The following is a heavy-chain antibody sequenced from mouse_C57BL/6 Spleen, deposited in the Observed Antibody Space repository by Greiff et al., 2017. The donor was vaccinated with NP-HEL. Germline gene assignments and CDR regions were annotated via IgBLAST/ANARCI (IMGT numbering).Heavy chain of an antibody. V-gene: IGHV1-82*01. CDR1: GYAFSSSW. D-gene: IGHD1-1*01. Sequence: QVQLQQSGPELVKPGASVKISCKASGYAFSSSWMNWVKQRPGKGLEWIGRIYPGDGDTNYNGKFKGKATLTADKSSSTAYMQLSSLTSEDSAVYFCARMNYGSSSYWYFDVWGTGTTVTVSS. CDR2: IYPGDGDT. J-gene: IGHJ1*03. CDR3: ARMNYGSSSYWYFDV.